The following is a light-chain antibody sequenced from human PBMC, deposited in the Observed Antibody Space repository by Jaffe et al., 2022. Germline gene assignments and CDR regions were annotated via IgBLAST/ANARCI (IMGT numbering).Light chain of an antibody. CDR1: QSVSSTY. CDR2: GAS. Sequence: EIVLTQSPDTLSLSPGERATLSCRASQSVSSTYLAWYQQKPGQAPRLLIYGASSRATGIPDRFSGSGSGTDFTLTISRLEPEDFAVYYCQQYGSWWTFGQGTKVEIK. J-gene: IGKJ1*01. CDR3: QQYGSWWT. V-gene: IGKV3-20*01.